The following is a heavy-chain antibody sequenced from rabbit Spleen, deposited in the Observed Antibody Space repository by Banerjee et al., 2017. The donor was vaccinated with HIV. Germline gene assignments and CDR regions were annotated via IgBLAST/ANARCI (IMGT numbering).Heavy chain of an antibody. CDR3: ARQYNL. CDR2: IDTSNGDT. J-gene: IGHJ4*01. V-gene: IGHV1S45*01. Sequence: LEESGGGLVKPGGTLTLTCTVSGFSFSSNWICWVRQAPGKGLEWIACIDTSNGDTDYANWPKGRFTISKTSSTTVTLQMTSLTVADTATYFCARQYNLWGPGTLVTVS. CDR1: GFSFSSNW.